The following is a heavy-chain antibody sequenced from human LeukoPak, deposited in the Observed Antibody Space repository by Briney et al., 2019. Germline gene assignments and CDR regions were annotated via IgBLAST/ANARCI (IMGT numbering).Heavy chain of an antibody. CDR2: ISSSSSYI. CDR1: GFTFSSYS. D-gene: IGHD3-3*01. CDR3: ARGKLVRFLEWLPPFDY. Sequence: GGSLRLSCAASGFTFSSYSMNWVRQAPGKGLEWVSSISSSSSYIYYADSVKGRFTISRDNAKNSLYLQMNSLRAEDTAVYHCARGKLVRFLEWLPPFDYWGQGTLVTVSS. V-gene: IGHV3-21*01. J-gene: IGHJ4*02.